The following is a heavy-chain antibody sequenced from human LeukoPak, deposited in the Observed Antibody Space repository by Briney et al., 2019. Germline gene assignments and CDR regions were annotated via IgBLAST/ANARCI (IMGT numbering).Heavy chain of an antibody. CDR2: ISDSGGGT. CDR1: GFTFSSHA. V-gene: IGHV3-23*01. D-gene: IGHD6-6*01. CDR3: AKTYHNSSSLAPIDY. J-gene: IGHJ4*02. Sequence: GGSLRLSCAASGFTFSSHAMSWVRQAPGKGLEWVSGISDSGGGTYYADSVKGRFTISRDNSKNALYLQMNSLRAEDTALYYCAKTYHNSSSLAPIDYWGQGTLVTVSS.